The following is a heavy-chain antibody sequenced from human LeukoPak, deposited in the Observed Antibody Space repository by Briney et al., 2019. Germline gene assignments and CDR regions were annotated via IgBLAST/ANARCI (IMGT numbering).Heavy chain of an antibody. CDR3: ATTGYDSSGYYYSYYFDY. CDR1: GDTFSSYA. CDR2: IIPIFGTA. D-gene: IGHD3-22*01. Sequence: GASVKVSCKASGDTFSSYAISWVRQAPGQGLEWMGGIIPIFGTANYAQKFQGRVTMTEDTSTDTAYMELSSLRSEDTAVYYCATTGYDSSGYYYSYYFDYWGQGTLVTVSS. J-gene: IGHJ4*02. V-gene: IGHV1-69*06.